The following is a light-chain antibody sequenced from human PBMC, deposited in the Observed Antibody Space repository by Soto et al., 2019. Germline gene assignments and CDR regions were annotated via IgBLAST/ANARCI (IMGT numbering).Light chain of an antibody. CDR3: LQDYNYPWT. J-gene: IGKJ1*01. Sequence: AIQLTQSPSSLSASVGDRVTINCRASQGIRKNLGWYQQKPGKAPKLLIYGAPNLHSGVPSRFSGSGSGTDFTLTISSLQPEDFATYYCLQDYNYPWTFGRGTKVEIQ. V-gene: IGKV1-6*01. CDR1: QGIRKN. CDR2: GAP.